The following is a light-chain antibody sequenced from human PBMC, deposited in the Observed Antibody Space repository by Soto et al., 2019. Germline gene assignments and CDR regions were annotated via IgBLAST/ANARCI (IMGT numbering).Light chain of an antibody. J-gene: IGKJ1*01. Sequence: DIQMTQSPSTLSASVGDRVTITCRASQSISSWLAWYQQKPGKAPNLLIYQASSLENGVPSRFSGSGSGTEFTLTISSLQFEDFAVYYCQQYNNWPHWTFGQGTKVDIK. CDR3: QQYNNWPHWT. V-gene: IGKV1-5*03. CDR1: QSISSW. CDR2: QAS.